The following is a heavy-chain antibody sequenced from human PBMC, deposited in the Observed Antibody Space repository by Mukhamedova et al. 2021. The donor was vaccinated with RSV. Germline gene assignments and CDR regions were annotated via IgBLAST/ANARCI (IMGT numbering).Heavy chain of an antibody. J-gene: IGHJ4*02. D-gene: IGHD3-10*01. CDR1: S. CDR2: ISGSGDTT. V-gene: IGHV3-23*01. Sequence: SMSWVRQAPGKGLEWVSAISGSGDTTMYADSVKGRFTISRGNSKSTLYLQMNSLRAEDTAVYYCAKKLFDGFGFYFDSWGQGTLV. CDR3: AKKLFDGFGFYFDS.